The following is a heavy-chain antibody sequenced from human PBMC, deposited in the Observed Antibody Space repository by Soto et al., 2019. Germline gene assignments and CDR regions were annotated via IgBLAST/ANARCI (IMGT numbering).Heavy chain of an antibody. CDR3: ARVPVAVAATEDYYGLDV. V-gene: IGHV4-4*07. Sequence: AETLSLTCSVSGVSITSYYWSWIRQSAGGGLEWMGRINTDGLSTYSPSFKSRLTMSLDTSKNQVSLRLISVTAADTAVYFCARVPVAVAATEDYYGLDVWGQGTTVSVSS. CDR1: GVSITSYY. CDR2: INTDGLS. J-gene: IGHJ6*02. D-gene: IGHD2-15*01.